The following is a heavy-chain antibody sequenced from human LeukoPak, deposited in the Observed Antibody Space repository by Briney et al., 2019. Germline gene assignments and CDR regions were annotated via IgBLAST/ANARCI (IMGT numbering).Heavy chain of an antibody. CDR1: GFTVSSNY. J-gene: IGHJ3*02. V-gene: IGHV3-53*01. CDR2: IYSGGST. Sequence: PGGSLRLSCAASGFTVSSNYMSWVRQAPGKGLEWVSVIYSGGSTYYADSVKGRFTISRDNSKNTLYLQMNSLRAEDTAVYYCARETYYYDSSGYGSAFGIWDQGTMVTVSS. D-gene: IGHD3-22*01. CDR3: ARETYYYDSSGYGSAFGI.